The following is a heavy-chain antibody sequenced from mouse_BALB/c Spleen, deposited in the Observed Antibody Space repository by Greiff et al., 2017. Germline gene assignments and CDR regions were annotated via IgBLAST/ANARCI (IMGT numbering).Heavy chain of an antibody. CDR2: INPSTGYT. D-gene: IGHD1-1*01. Sequence: QVQLQQSGAELAKPGASVKMSCKASGYTFTSYWMHWVKQRPGQGLEWIGYINPSTGYTEYNQKFKDKATLTADKSSSTAYMQLSSLTSEDSAVYYCARCPLLTTVVATPFDYWGQGTTLTVSS. V-gene: IGHV1-7*01. J-gene: IGHJ2*01. CDR3: ARCPLLTTVVATPFDY. CDR1: GYTFTSYW.